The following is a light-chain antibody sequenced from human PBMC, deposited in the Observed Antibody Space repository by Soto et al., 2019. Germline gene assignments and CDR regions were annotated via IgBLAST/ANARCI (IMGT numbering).Light chain of an antibody. CDR3: QQYDTSPWT. J-gene: IGKJ1*01. CDR1: QSVPRH. V-gene: IGKV3-20*01. Sequence: EIVLTQSPASLSLSPGERATVSCRASQSVPRHLAWYQQRPGLPPRLLIYGGSSRATGIPDRFSGSGSGTDFTLTISRLEPEDFAVYYCQQYDTSPWTFGQGTKVEIK. CDR2: GGS.